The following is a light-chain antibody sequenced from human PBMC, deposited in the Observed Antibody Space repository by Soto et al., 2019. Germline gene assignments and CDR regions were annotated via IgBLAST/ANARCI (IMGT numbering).Light chain of an antibody. CDR1: QSVPSGY. CDR2: GAS. J-gene: IGKJ4*01. V-gene: IGKV3-20*01. CDR3: QQYGTSFFT. Sequence: EIVLTQSPGTLSLSPGERATISCRASQSVPSGYVAWFQQKSGQAPRLLIYGASTRATGIPERLSGSGSGTDFTLTISRLEPEDFAVYFCQQYGTSFFTFGGGTKVDIK.